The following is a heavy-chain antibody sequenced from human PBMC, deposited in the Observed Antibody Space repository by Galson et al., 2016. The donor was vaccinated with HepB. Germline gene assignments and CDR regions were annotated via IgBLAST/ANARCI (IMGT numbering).Heavy chain of an antibody. J-gene: IGHJ5*02. V-gene: IGHV4-39*01. CDR3: ARHQNSSGWYWLNWFDP. CDR1: GGSIKTSGYY. CDR2: THYGGTT. Sequence: SETLSLTCTVSGGSIKTSGYYWGWIRQSPGKGLEWTRSTHYGGTTYYNLSLKSRVTISVATSKTQFSLEMIPVTAADTAIYYCARHQNSSGWYWLNWFDPWGQGTRVTVSS. D-gene: IGHD6-19*01.